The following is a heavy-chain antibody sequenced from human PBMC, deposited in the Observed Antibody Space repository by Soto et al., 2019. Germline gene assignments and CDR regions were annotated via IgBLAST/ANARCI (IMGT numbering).Heavy chain of an antibody. J-gene: IGHJ6*02. CDR3: ARIAANVYNYYAMDV. D-gene: IGHD6-25*01. V-gene: IGHV3-23*01. CDR1: GFIFNNYA. CDR2: ISGRGGNT. Sequence: PGGSLRLSCAASGFIFNNYAINWVRQVPGKGLEWVSGISGRGGNTFYADSMKGRFTISRDNSKNTVYLQMTNLRVEDTAVYFCARIAANVYNYYAMDVWGQGTTVTVSS.